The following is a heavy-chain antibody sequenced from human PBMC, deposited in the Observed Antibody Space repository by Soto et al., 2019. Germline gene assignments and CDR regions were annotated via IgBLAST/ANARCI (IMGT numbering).Heavy chain of an antibody. J-gene: IGHJ3*02. CDR3: AGGSARRRDAFDI. Sequence: SETLSLTCTVSNGSIGSYHWGWIRQSPGKGLEWIWSVSHSGITKYDPSLKGRVTISEDTSKNQISLSVDSVTAADTALYYCAGGSARRRDAFDIWGRGTMVIVSS. CDR2: VSHSGIT. V-gene: IGHV4-59*01. CDR1: NGSIGSYH.